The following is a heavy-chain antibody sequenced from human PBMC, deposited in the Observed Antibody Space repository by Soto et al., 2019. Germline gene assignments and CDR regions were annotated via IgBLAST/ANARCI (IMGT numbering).Heavy chain of an antibody. D-gene: IGHD2-15*01. J-gene: IGHJ6*03. CDR3: SHMLGYCSGDTCYHSVNYVDV. CDR1: GFSLNTSGVN. CDR2: IYWDDDR. V-gene: IGHV2-5*02. Sequence: QITLKESGPTLVKPTQTLTLTCTFSGFSLNTSGVNVGWIRQPPGKALEWLALIYWDDDRRYSPSLKNRLTITKDTSKNQVVLTMTNMDPVDTATYYCSHMLGYCSGDTCYHSVNYVDVWGKGTTVTVSS.